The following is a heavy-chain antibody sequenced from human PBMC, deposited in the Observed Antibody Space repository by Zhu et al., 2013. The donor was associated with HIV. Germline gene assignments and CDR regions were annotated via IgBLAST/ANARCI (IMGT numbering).Heavy chain of an antibody. V-gene: IGHV3-30-3*01. CDR2: ISNDGTNE. Sequence: VQVVESGGGVVQPGRSLRLSCAASGFPSGTYPMHWVRQAPGKGLEWMAVISNDGTNEYYADSVKGRFTIFRDSSKNAQHLQMNSLRTEDTAVYYCAIRRCRECLTEAGVFDHWGQGALVTVSS. CDR1: GFPSGTYP. D-gene: IGHD6-13*01. CDR3: AIRRCRECLTEAGVFDH. J-gene: IGHJ4*02.